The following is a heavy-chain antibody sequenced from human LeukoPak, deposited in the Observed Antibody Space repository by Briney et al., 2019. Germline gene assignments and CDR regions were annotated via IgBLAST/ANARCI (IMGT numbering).Heavy chain of an antibody. V-gene: IGHV3-7*01. CDR2: INEDGSDK. J-gene: IGHJ4*02. CDR1: GFTFSIYW. CDR3: ARDTYRFDDY. Sequence: GGSLRLSSAASGFTFSIYWMSWVRPAPGKGLEWGASINEDGSDKYYVDSVKGRFTISRDNAKNTLYLQMNNLRAEDTAVYYCARDTYRFDDYWGQGTLVTVSS.